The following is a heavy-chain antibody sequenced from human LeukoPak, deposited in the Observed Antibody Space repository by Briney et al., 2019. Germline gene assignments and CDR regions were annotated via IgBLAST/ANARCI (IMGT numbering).Heavy chain of an antibody. Sequence: PGESLRLSCATSGFTFSTFRMTWVRQAPGKGLEWVANINEDGSETYYVDSVRGRFTISRDNAKKSMHLQMNSLRAEDTAAYYCYGASYRFDCWGRGTRVTVSS. CDR2: INEDGSET. V-gene: IGHV3-7*01. D-gene: IGHD2-2*01. CDR3: YGASYRFDC. J-gene: IGHJ4*02. CDR1: GFTFSTFR.